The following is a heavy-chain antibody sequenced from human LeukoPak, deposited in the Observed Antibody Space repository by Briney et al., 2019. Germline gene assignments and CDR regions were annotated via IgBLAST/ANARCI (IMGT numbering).Heavy chain of an antibody. Sequence: GRSLRLSCAASGFTFSSYAMHWVRQAPGKGLEWVAVISYDGTNKYYADSVKGRFTISRDNSKNTLYLQMNSLRVEDTAVYYCAKNEGTTMIVVVITDWGQGTLVTVSS. CDR3: AKNEGTTMIVVVITD. D-gene: IGHD3-22*01. V-gene: IGHV3-30*04. CDR1: GFTFSSYA. CDR2: ISYDGTNK. J-gene: IGHJ4*02.